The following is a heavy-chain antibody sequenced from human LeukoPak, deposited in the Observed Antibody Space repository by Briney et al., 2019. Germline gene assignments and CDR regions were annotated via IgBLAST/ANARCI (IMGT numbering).Heavy chain of an antibody. J-gene: IGHJ6*03. Sequence: ASVKVSCKASGYTFTGYYMHWVRQATGQGLEWMGWMNPNSGNTGYAQKFQGRVTITRNTSISTAYMELSSLRSEDTAVYYCAGGIGRGAARLQNYYYYYMDVWGKGTTVTVSS. CDR2: MNPNSGNT. D-gene: IGHD6-6*01. CDR3: AGGIGRGAARLQNYYYYYMDV. CDR1: GYTFTGYY. V-gene: IGHV1-8*03.